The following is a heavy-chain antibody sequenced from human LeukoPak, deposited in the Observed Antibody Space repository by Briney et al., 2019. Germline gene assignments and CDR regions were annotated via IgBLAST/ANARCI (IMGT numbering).Heavy chain of an antibody. CDR3: ARAPAVSVLTI. Sequence: ASVKASCKASGGTFSSYAISWVRQAPGQGLEWMGRIIPILGIANYAQKFQGRVTITADKSTSTAYMELSSLRSEDTAVYYCARAPAVSVLTIWGQGTLVTVSS. CDR2: IIPILGIA. CDR1: GGTFSSYA. J-gene: IGHJ4*02. V-gene: IGHV1-69*04. D-gene: IGHD4/OR15-4a*01.